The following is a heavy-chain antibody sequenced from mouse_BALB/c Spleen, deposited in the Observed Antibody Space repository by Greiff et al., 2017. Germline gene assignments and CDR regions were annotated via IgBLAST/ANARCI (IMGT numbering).Heavy chain of an antibody. V-gene: IGHV2-9*02. CDR3: ARMSLYDGYAMDY. J-gene: IGHJ4*01. CDR1: GFSLTSYG. Sequence: VKLMESGPGLVAPSQSLSITCTVSGFSLTSYGVHWVRQPPGKGLEWLGVIWAGGSTNYNSALMSRLSISKDNSKSQVFLKMNSLQTDDTAMYYCARMSLYDGYAMDYWGQGTSVTVSS. CDR2: IWAGGST. D-gene: IGHD2-14*01.